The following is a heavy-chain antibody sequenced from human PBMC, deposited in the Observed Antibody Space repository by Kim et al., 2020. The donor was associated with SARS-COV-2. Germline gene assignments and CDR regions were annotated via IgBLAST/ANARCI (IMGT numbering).Heavy chain of an antibody. D-gene: IGHD3-3*01. Sequence: GGSLRLSCAASGFTFSSYAMSWVRQAPGKGLEWVSAISGSGDSTYYADAVKGRFTISRDNSKNTLYLQMNSLRAEDTAVYYCANYDSPHKNEVFDIWGQGTMVTVSS. J-gene: IGHJ3*02. CDR1: GFTFSSYA. CDR2: ISGSGDST. CDR3: ANYDSPHKNEVFDI. V-gene: IGHV3-23*01.